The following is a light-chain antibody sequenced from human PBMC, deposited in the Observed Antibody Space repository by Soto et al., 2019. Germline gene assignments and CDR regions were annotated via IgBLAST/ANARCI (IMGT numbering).Light chain of an antibody. CDR2: GAS. V-gene: IGKV3-15*01. CDR3: QQYNNWPQT. J-gene: IGKJ1*01. CDR1: QSVSSN. Sequence: EIVMTQSPATLSVSPGERATLSCRASQSVSSNLAWYQQKPGQAPRLLIYGASTRATGIPARFSGRGSGTEFARTVGSGGCEDFAVYYCQQYNNWPQTFGQGTKVDIK.